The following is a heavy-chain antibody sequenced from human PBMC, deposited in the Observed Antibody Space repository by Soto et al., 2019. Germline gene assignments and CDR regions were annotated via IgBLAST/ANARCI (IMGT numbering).Heavy chain of an antibody. Sequence: ASVKVSCKASGGTFSSYAISWVRQAPGQGLEWMGGIIPIFGTANYAQKFQGRVTITADESTSTAYMELSSLRSEDTAVYYWARNGAGRVPNWGSSDAFDIWGQGTMVTVSS. CDR2: IIPIFGTA. D-gene: IGHD7-27*01. J-gene: IGHJ3*02. CDR1: GGTFSSYA. V-gene: IGHV1-69*13. CDR3: ARNGAGRVPNWGSSDAFDI.